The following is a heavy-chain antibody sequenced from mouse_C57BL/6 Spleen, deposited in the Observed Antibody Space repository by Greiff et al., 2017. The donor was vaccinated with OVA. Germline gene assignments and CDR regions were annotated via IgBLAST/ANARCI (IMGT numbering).Heavy chain of an antibody. CDR2: IYPGSGST. V-gene: IGHV1-55*01. CDR1: GYTFTSYW. D-gene: IGHD2-3*01. J-gene: IGHJ1*03. CDR3: ARRDDGYSYWYFDV. Sequence: QVQLQQPGAELVKPGASVKMSCKASGYTFTSYWITWVKQRPGQGLEWIGDIYPGSGSTNYNEKFKSKATLTVDTSSSTAYMQLSSLTSEDSAVYYCARRDDGYSYWYFDVWGTGTTVTVSS.